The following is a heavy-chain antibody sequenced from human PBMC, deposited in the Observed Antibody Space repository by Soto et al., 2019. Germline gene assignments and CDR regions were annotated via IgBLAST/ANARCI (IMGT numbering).Heavy chain of an antibody. CDR2: ISAYNGNT. J-gene: IGHJ5*02. CDR3: ARDRSYYSDP. CDR1: GYTFTSYG. Sequence: QVQLVQSGAEVKKPGASVKVSCKASGYTFTSYGISWVRQAPGQGLEWMGWISAYNGNTNYAQKRXGXGXMXXDTSTSTAYMELRSLRSDDTAVYYCARDRSYYSDPWGQGTLVTVSS. V-gene: IGHV1-18*01. D-gene: IGHD3-10*01.